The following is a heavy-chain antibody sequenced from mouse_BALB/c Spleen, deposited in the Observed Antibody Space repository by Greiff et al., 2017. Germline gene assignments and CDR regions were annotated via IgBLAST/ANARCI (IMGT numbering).Heavy chain of an antibody. CDR1: GFTFSDYY. Sequence: EVMLVESGGGLVKPGGSLKLSCAASGFTFSDYYMYWVRQTPEKKLEWVATISDGGSYTYYPDSVKGRFTISRDNAKNNLYLQMSSLKSEDTAMYYCARAGTGYAMDYWGQGTSVTVSS. CDR2: ISDGGSYT. CDR3: ARAGTGYAMDY. V-gene: IGHV5-4*02. J-gene: IGHJ4*01. D-gene: IGHD2-14*01.